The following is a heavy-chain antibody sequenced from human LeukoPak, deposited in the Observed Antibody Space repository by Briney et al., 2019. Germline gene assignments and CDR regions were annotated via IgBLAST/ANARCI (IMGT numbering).Heavy chain of an antibody. D-gene: IGHD3-10*01. CDR3: ARVKLWFGESNDAFDI. CDR2: ISYDGRQN. V-gene: IGHV3-30*14. Sequence: GGSLRLSCAASGFTFSTYAMNWVRQAPGKGLEWVAVISYDGRQNYYADSVKGRFTISRDNSKNTLYLQMNSLRAEDTAVYYCARVKLWFGESNDAFDIWGQGTMVTVSS. CDR1: GFTFSTYA. J-gene: IGHJ3*02.